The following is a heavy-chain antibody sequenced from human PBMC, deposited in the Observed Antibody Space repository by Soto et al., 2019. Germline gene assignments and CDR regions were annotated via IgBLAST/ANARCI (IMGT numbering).Heavy chain of an antibody. CDR3: SLMYSRGWGGDLGY. CDR2: VLPMFGTP. Sequence: QVQLVQSGAEVKKPGSSVKVSCKASGGTFRSYAITWVRQAPGQGLDWMGGVLPMFGTPNYAQKVQGRVKITADESTNTADIDLSSLRFDDAAVYYCSLMYSRGWGGDLGYCGQGTLVTVSS. J-gene: IGHJ4*02. V-gene: IGHV1-69*12. D-gene: IGHD6-19*01. CDR1: GGTFRSYA.